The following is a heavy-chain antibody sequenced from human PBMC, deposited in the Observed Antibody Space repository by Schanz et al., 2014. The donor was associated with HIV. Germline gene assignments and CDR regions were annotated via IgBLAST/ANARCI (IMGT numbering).Heavy chain of an antibody. J-gene: IGHJ2*01. Sequence: EVQLLESGGGLVQPGGSLRLSCAASGFTFSSYAMSWVRQAPGKGLEWVSAISGSSITYSADSVKGRFTISRDNSKNTLSLQMNSLRAEDTAVYYCALSRPSGYGGSWYFDLWGRGTLVAVSS. D-gene: IGHD2-15*01. CDR3: ALSRPSGYGGSWYFDL. CDR1: GFTFSSYA. V-gene: IGHV3-23*01. CDR2: ISGSSIT.